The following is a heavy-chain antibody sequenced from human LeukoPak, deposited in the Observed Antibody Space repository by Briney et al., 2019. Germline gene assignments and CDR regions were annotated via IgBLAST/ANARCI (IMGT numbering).Heavy chain of an antibody. J-gene: IGHJ6*03. V-gene: IGHV4-4*07. CDR1: GGSISSYY. Sequence: PSETLSLTCTVSGGSISSYYWSWIRQPAGKGLEWIGRIYTSGSTNYNPSLKSRVTISVDKSKNQFSLKLSSVTAADTAVYYCARVVQWIQAHNAMDVWGKGTTVTVSS. CDR2: IYTSGST. CDR3: ARVVQWIQAHNAMDV. D-gene: IGHD5-18*01.